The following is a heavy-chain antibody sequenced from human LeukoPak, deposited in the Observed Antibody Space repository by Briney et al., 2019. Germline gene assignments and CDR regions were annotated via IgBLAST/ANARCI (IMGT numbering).Heavy chain of an antibody. CDR1: GFTFSSYG. D-gene: IGHD6-13*01. J-gene: IGHJ4*02. Sequence: GGSLRLSCAASGFTFSSYGMHWVRQAPGKGLEWVAVISYDGSNKYYADSVKGRFTISRDNSKNTLYLQMNSLRDEDTAVYYCAKASSSWYGTQTDYWGQGTLVTVSS. CDR3: AKASSSWYGTQTDY. V-gene: IGHV3-30*18. CDR2: ISYDGSNK.